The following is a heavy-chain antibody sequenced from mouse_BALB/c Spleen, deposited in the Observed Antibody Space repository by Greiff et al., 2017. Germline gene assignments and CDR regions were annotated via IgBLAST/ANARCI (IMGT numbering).Heavy chain of an antibody. J-gene: IGHJ4*01. CDR1: GYSFTSYW. Sequence: VQLKQSGTVLARPGASVKMSCKASGYSFTSYWMHWVKQRPGQGLEWIGAIYPGNSDTSYNQKFKGKAKLTAVTSASTAYMELSSLTNEDSAVYYCTRQLGLFYAMDYWGQGTSVTVSS. V-gene: IGHV1-5*01. CDR3: TRQLGLFYAMDY. CDR2: IYPGNSDT. D-gene: IGHD3-1*01.